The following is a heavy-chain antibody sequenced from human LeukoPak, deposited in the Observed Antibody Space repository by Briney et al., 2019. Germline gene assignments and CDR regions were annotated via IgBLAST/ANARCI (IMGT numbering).Heavy chain of an antibody. J-gene: IGHJ3*02. Sequence: GASLQISCQGSGSRFTSYWIGWVRQLPGKGLEWMGIIYPGDSDTRYSPSFQGQVTISADKSISTAYLQWSSLKASDTAMYYCARQGQQLVLNAFDIWGQGTMVTVSS. CDR1: GSRFTSYW. CDR3: ARQGQQLVLNAFDI. V-gene: IGHV5-51*01. D-gene: IGHD6-13*01. CDR2: IYPGDSDT.